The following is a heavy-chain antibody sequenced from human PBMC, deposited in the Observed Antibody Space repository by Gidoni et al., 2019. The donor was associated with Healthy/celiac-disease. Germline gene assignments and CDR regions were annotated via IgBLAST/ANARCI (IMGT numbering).Heavy chain of an antibody. Sequence: QVQLPQWVAGLLTPSETLSLTCAVYGGSFSGYYWSWIRQPPGKGLEWIGEINHSGSTNYNPSLKSRVTISVDTSKNQFSLKLSSVTAADTAVYYCARGDGSNYDKFDYWGQGTLVTVSS. CDR2: INHSGST. CDR1: GGSFSGYY. CDR3: ARGDGSNYDKFDY. V-gene: IGHV4-34*01. D-gene: IGHD3-9*01. J-gene: IGHJ4*02.